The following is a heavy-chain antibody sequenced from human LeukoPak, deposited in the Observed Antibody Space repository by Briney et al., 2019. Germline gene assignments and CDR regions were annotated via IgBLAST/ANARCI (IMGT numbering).Heavy chain of an antibody. CDR1: GFTFSSYG. D-gene: IGHD2-21*01. V-gene: IGHV3-30*03. CDR3: ARAVGIAYCGGDCALDYYYYMDV. CDR2: ISYDGSNK. J-gene: IGHJ6*03. Sequence: GGSLRLSCAASGFTFSSYGMHWVRQAPGKGLEWVAVISYDGSNKYYADSVKGRFTISRDNSKNTLYLQMNSLRAEDTAVYYCARAVGIAYCGGDCALDYYYYMDVWGKGTTVTVSS.